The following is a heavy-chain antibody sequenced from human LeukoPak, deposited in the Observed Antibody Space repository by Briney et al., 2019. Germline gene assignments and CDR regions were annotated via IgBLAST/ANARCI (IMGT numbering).Heavy chain of an antibody. CDR1: GYTLTELS. V-gene: IGHV1-18*01. D-gene: IGHD3-9*01. J-gene: IGHJ6*02. Sequence: ASVKVSCKVSGYTLTELSMHWVRQAPGQGLEWMGWISAYNGNTNYAQKLQGRVTMTTDTSTSTAYMELRSLRSDDTAVYYCARGYDILTGTGMDVWGQGTTVTVSS. CDR2: ISAYNGNT. CDR3: ARGYDILTGTGMDV.